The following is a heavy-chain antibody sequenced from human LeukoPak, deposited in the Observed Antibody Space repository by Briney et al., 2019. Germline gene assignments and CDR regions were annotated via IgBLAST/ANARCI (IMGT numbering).Heavy chain of an antibody. CDR1: GGTFSSYA. J-gene: IGHJ4*02. Sequence: ASVKVSCKASGGTFSSYAISWVRQAPGQGLEWMGGIIPIFGTANYAQKFQGRVTITADESTSTAYMELSSLRSEDTAVYYCASSYDSSGYYYGNFDYWGQGTLVTVSS. CDR3: ASSYDSSGYYYGNFDY. CDR2: IIPIFGTA. V-gene: IGHV1-69*01. D-gene: IGHD3-22*01.